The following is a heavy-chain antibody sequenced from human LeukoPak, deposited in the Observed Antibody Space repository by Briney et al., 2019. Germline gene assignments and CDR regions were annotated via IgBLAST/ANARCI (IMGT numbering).Heavy chain of an antibody. CDR1: GGSISSYY. J-gene: IGHJ4*02. CDR2: IYYSGST. D-gene: IGHD3-3*01. CDR3: AGYDFWSGYFDY. V-gene: IGHV4-59*01. Sequence: SETLSLTCTVSGGSISSYYWSWIRQPPGKGLEWIGYIYYSGSTNYNPSLKSRVTISVDTPKNQFSLKLSSVTAADTAVYYCAGYDFWSGYFDYWGQGTLVTVSS.